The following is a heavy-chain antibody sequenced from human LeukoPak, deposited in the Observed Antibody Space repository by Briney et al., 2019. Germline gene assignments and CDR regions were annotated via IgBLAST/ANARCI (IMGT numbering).Heavy chain of an antibody. J-gene: IGHJ4*02. CDR2: ISWNSGSI. CDR1: GFTFDDYA. Sequence: AGGSLRLSCAASGFTFDDYAMHWVRQAPGKGLEWVSGISWNSGSIGYADSVKGRFTISRDNAKNSLYLQMNSLRAEDMALYYCAKGSLSTVVTSPYFDYWGQGTLVTVSS. D-gene: IGHD4-23*01. CDR3: AKGSLSTVVTSPYFDY. V-gene: IGHV3-9*03.